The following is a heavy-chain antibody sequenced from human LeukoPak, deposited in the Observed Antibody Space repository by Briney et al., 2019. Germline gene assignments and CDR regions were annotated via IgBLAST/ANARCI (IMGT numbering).Heavy chain of an antibody. Sequence: TGRSLRLSCAASGFTFSSYEMNWVRQAPGKGLEWVSYISSSGSTIYYADSVKGRFTISRDNAKNSLYLQMNSLRAEDTAVYYCARDSTGDYYYYYYGMDVWGQGTTVTVSS. CDR1: GFTFSSYE. D-gene: IGHD7-27*01. CDR3: ARDSTGDYYYYYYGMDV. CDR2: ISSSGSTI. J-gene: IGHJ6*02. V-gene: IGHV3-48*03.